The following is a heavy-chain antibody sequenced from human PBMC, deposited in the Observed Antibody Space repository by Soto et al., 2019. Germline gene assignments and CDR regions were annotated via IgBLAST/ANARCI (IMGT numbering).Heavy chain of an antibody. CDR3: GRSTSGESPDY. J-gene: IGHJ4*02. V-gene: IGHV3-74*01. D-gene: IGHD2-2*01. Sequence: EVQLVESGGGLVQPGGSLRLSCAASGFTLNSYWMHWVRQAPGKGLVWVSRINSDGSSTSYADSVKGRFTISRDNARNTLYLQMNSLRAEDTAVYYCGRSTSGESPDYWGQGTLVTVSS. CDR1: GFTLNSYW. CDR2: INSDGSST.